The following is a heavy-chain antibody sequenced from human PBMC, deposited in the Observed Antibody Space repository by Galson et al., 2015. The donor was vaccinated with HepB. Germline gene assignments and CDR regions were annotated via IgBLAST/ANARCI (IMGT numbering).Heavy chain of an antibody. D-gene: IGHD4-23*01. CDR3: ARDFLRWFKGGTQNWFDP. CDR2: ISSSSSTI. J-gene: IGHJ5*02. V-gene: IGHV3-48*02. Sequence: SLRLSCAASGFTFSSYSMNWVRQAPGKGLEWVSYISSSSSTIYYADSVKGRFTISRDNAKNSLYLQMNSLRDEDTAVYYCARDFLRWFKGGTQNWFDPWGQGTLVTVSS. CDR1: GFTFSSYS.